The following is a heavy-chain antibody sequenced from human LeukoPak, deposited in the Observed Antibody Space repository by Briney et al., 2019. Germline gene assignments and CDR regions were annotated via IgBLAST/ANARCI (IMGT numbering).Heavy chain of an antibody. Sequence: GGSLRLSCAASGFTFSSYSMNWVRQAPGKGLKWVSYISSSSSIIYYADSVKGRFTISRDNAKNSLYLQMSSLRAEDTAVYYCARGSGSYYVSAFDMWGQGTMVTVSS. CDR2: ISSSSSII. CDR3: ARGSGSYYVSAFDM. J-gene: IGHJ3*02. V-gene: IGHV3-48*04. CDR1: GFTFSSYS. D-gene: IGHD1-26*01.